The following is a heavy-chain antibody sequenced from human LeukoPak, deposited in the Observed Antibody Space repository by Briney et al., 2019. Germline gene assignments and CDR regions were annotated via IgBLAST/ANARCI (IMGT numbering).Heavy chain of an antibody. D-gene: IGHD3-22*01. CDR1: GDSVSSNSGA. V-gene: IGHV6-1*01. CDR2: TYYRSKWYN. CDR3: ASSGNYYDSSGYFQDAFDI. J-gene: IGHJ3*02. Sequence: SQTLSLTCALSGDSVSSNSGAWNWIRQSPSRGLEWLGRTYYRSKWYNDYAVSVKSRITINPDTSKNQFSLQLNSVTPEDTAVYYCASSGNYYDSSGYFQDAFDIWGQGTMVTVSS.